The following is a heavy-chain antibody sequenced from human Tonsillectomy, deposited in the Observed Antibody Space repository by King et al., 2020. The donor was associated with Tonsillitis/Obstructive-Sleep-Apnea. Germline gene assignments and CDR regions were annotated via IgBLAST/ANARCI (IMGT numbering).Heavy chain of an antibody. CDR1: GGSFSGYY. V-gene: IGHV4-34*01. CDR3: ARVGLWGDYYYYGMDV. D-gene: IGHD2/OR15-2a*01. J-gene: IGHJ6*02. Sequence: VQLQQWGAGLLKPSETLSLTCAAYGGSFSGYYWSWIRQPPGKGLEWIGEINHSGSTNYKPSLKSRVTISVDTSKNQFSLKLSSVTAADTAVYYCARVGLWGDYYYYGMDVWGQGTTVTVSS. CDR2: INHSGST.